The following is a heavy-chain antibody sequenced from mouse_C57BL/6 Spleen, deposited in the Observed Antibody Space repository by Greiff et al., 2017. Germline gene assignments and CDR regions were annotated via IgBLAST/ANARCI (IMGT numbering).Heavy chain of an antibody. J-gene: IGHJ4*01. CDR3: ARGYYDYDGYYAMDY. D-gene: IGHD2-4*01. CDR1: GFTFSDYG. Sequence: EVKLVESGGGLVKPGGSLKLSCAASGFTFSDYGMHWVRQAPEKGLEWVAYISSGSSTIYYADTVKGRFTISRDNAKNTLFLQMTSLRSEDTAMYDCARGYYDYDGYYAMDYWGQGTSVTVSS. V-gene: IGHV5-17*01. CDR2: ISSGSSTI.